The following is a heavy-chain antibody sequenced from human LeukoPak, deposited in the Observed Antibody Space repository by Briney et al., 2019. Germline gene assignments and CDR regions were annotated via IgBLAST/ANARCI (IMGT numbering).Heavy chain of an antibody. CDR2: IYYSGSA. CDR3: ARRDYGGKHFDY. D-gene: IGHD4-23*01. Sequence: SETLSLTCTVSGGSISSYYWSWIRQPPGKGLEWIGTIYYSGSAYHNPSLSSRVTLSVDTSKRQFSLKLSSVTAADTAVYYCARRDYGGKHFDYWGQGTLVTVSS. V-gene: IGHV4-59*12. CDR1: GGSISSYY. J-gene: IGHJ4*02.